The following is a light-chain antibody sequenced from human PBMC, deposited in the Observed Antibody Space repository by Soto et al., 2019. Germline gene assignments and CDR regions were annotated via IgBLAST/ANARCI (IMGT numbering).Light chain of an antibody. J-gene: IGLJ1*01. CDR1: SSNIGAGYH. V-gene: IGLV1-40*01. CDR2: DST. Sequence: QPVLTQPPSVSGAPGQRVTISCTGSSSNIGAGYHVHWYQQLPGTAPNLLIYDSTNRPSGVPDRFSGSKSGTSASLAITGLQAEDEADFYCQSYDSSLRDYVFGTGTKLTVL. CDR3: QSYDSSLRDYV.